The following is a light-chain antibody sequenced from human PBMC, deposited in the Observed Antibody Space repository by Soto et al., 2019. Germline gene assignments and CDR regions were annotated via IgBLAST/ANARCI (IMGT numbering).Light chain of an antibody. J-gene: IGKJ3*01. V-gene: IGKV4-1*01. CDR2: WAS. CDR1: QSVLYSSNNKNY. Sequence: DIVMTQSPDSLAVSLGERATINCKSSQSVLYSSNNKNYLAWYQQKPGQPPKLLIYWASTRESGVPDRFSGSGSGTDFTLTISSLQAEDVAVYYCQQYYSTTPTFGPGTKVYSK. CDR3: QQYYSTTPT.